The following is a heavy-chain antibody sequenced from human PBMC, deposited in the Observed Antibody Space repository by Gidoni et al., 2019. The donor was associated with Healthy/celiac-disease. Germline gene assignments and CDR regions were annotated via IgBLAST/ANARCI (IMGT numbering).Heavy chain of an antibody. CDR2: IIPILGIA. J-gene: IGHJ4*02. Sequence: QVQLVQSGAEVKQPASSATVSCTASGGTFSSYTISWVRQAPGQGLEWMGRIIPILGIANYAQKFQGRVTSTADKSTSTAYMELSSLRSEDTAVYYCARTGRDGYNRDWGQGTLVTVSS. V-gene: IGHV1-69*02. CDR1: GGTFSSYT. CDR3: ARTGRDGYNRD. D-gene: IGHD5-12*01.